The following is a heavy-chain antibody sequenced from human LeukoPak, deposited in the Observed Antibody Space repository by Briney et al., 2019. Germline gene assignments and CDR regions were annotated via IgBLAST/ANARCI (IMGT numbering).Heavy chain of an antibody. D-gene: IGHD6-19*01. J-gene: IGHJ5*02. V-gene: IGHV3-74*01. CDR2: INSDGSST. CDR1: GFTFSSYW. CDR3: ARRRAVAGSYWFDP. Sequence: GRSLRLSCAASGFTFSSYWMHWVRQAPGKGLVRVSRINSDGSSTSYADSVKGRFTISRDNAKNTLYLQMNSLRAEDTAVYYCARRRAVAGSYWFDPWGQGTLVTVSS.